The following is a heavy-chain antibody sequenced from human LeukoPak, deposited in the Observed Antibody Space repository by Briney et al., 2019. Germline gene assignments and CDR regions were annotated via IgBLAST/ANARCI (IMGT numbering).Heavy chain of an antibody. CDR1: RFTFSSYG. CDR2: ISYDGSNK. Sequence: PGGSLRLSCAASRFTFSSYGMHWVRQAPGKGLEWVAVISYDGSNKYYADPVKGRFTVSRDNSKNTLYLQMNSLRAEDTAVYYCARGARYSGSYYDYWGQGTLVTVSS. CDR3: ARGARYSGSYYDY. D-gene: IGHD1-26*01. J-gene: IGHJ4*02. V-gene: IGHV3-30*03.